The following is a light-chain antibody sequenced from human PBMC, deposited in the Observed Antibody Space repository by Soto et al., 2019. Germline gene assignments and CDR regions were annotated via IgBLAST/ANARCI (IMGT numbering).Light chain of an antibody. CDR2: EVS. Sequence: QSALTQPASVSGSPGQSITISCTGTASDVGSYKFVSWYQHLPDKAPKLIIFEVSERPSGISDRFSGSKSGNTASLTISGLQAEDEADYYCCAYAGNSNFLFGGGTKLTVL. J-gene: IGLJ2*01. V-gene: IGLV2-23*02. CDR1: ASDVGSYKF. CDR3: CAYAGNSNFL.